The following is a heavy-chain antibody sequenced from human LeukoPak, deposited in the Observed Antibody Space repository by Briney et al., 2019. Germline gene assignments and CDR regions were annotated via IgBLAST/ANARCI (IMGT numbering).Heavy chain of an antibody. J-gene: IGHJ4*02. CDR3: ARDQIPSRCCSSTSCHRAPFDY. CDR1: GFTFSSYS. V-gene: IGHV3-48*04. Sequence: PGGSLRLSCAASGFTFSSYSMNWVRQAPGKGLEWVSYISSSSSTIYYADSVKGRFTISRDNAKNSLYLQMNSLRAEDTAVYYCARDQIPSRCCSSTSCHRAPFDYWGQGTLVTVSS. CDR2: ISSSSSTI. D-gene: IGHD2-2*01.